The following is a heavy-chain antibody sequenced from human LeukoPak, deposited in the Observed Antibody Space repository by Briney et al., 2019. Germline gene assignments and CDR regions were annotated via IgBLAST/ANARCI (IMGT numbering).Heavy chain of an antibody. J-gene: IGHJ4*02. D-gene: IGHD5-18*01. V-gene: IGHV3-33*01. CDR3: TRDVGHSALAN. CDR2: IWHDGTNK. CDR1: GFTFSNYG. Sequence: GGSLSLSCAASGFTFSNYGMHWVRHAPGKGLEWVAVIWHDGTNKYYTDSVKGRFTISRDNSKNTLYPQMNSLRAEDTAVYYCTRDVGHSALANWGQGVLVTVSS.